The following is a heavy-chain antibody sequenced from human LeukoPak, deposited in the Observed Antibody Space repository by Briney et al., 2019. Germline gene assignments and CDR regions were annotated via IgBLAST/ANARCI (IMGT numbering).Heavy chain of an antibody. CDR3: AKDGVAYYDILTGYMSLGYYMDV. J-gene: IGHJ6*03. CDR2: IRYDGNNE. CDR1: GFSFSNFG. V-gene: IGHV3-30*02. D-gene: IGHD3-9*01. Sequence: GGSLRLSCAASGFSFSNFGMHWVRQAPGKGLEWVAFIRYDGNNENYGDSVKGRFTISRDNSKNTLYLQMDSLRAEDTAVYSCAKDGVAYYDILTGYMSLGYYMDVWGKGTTVTISS.